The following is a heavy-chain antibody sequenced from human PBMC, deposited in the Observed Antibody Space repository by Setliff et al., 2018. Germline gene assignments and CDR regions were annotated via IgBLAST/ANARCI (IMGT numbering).Heavy chain of an antibody. J-gene: IGHJ6*02. Sequence: ASVKVSCKASGYTFSHSGITWVRQAPGQGLEWMGWISVYTGNTNYAPKLQGRVTMTTDASTSTAYMELRGLTSDDTAVYYCARVGITGGYYYYGMDVWGQGTTVTVSS. CDR2: ISVYTGNT. CDR3: ARVGITGGYYYYGMDV. D-gene: IGHD1-26*01. V-gene: IGHV1-18*01. CDR1: GYTFSHSG.